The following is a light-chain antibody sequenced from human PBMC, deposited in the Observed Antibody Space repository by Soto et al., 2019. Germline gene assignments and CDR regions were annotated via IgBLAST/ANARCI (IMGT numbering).Light chain of an antibody. Sequence: QSVLTQPASVSGSPGQTITISCTGTSSDVGGYNYVSWYQHHPSKAPKLIIFDVSNRPSGVSDRFSGSKSGNTASLTISGLQAEDEADYYCSSYTVTSVTLYVFGTGTKVTVL. CDR1: SSDVGGYNY. CDR2: DVS. V-gene: IGLV2-14*01. CDR3: SSYTVTSVTLYV. J-gene: IGLJ1*01.